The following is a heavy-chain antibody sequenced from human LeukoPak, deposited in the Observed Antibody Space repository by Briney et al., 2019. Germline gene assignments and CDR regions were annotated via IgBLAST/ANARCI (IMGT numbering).Heavy chain of an antibody. CDR1: GFIFSNYG. D-gene: IGHD3-22*01. J-gene: IGHJ4*02. CDR3: ARSIGYSYELDY. CDR2: ISYDGSSK. V-gene: IGHV3-30*03. Sequence: GGSLRLSCAASGFIFSNYGMHWVRQAPGKGLEWVAVISYDGSSKYYADSVKGRFTISRDNSKNTLYLQMNSLRAEDTAVYYCARSIGYSYELDYWGQGTLVTVSS.